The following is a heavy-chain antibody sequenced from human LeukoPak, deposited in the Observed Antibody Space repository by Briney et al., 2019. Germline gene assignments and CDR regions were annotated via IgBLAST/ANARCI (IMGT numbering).Heavy chain of an antibody. CDR2: VYYSGST. J-gene: IGHJ4*02. D-gene: IGHD3-22*01. CDR1: GGSISSYY. CDR3: AGASYDSSGVH. Sequence: PSETLSLTCTVSGGSISSYYWSWIRQPPGKGLEWIGYVYYSGSTNYNPSLKSRVTISVDTSKHQFSLKLSSVTAADTAVYYCAGASYDSSGVHWGQGTLVTVSS. V-gene: IGHV4-59*01.